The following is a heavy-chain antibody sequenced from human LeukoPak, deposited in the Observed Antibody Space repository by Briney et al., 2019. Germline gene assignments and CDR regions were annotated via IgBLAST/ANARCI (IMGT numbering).Heavy chain of an antibody. J-gene: IGHJ6*03. V-gene: IGHV3-48*04. CDR3: ARARFETTVTTLVRKKDYYYYNMDV. D-gene: IGHD4-17*01. CDR2: ISSSGSTI. Sequence: PGGSLRLSCVVSGFTFSDYHMNWVRQAPGKGLEWVSYISSSGSTIYYADSVKGRFTISRDNAKNSLYLQMNSLRAEDTAVYYCARARFETTVTTLVRKKDYYYYNMDVWGKGTTVTVSS. CDR1: GFTFSDYH.